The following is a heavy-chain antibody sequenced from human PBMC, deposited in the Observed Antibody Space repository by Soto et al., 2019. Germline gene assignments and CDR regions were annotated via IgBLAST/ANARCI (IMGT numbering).Heavy chain of an antibody. J-gene: IGHJ4*02. CDR3: ARQGSTSSLGYYFDS. D-gene: IGHD6-6*01. CDR2: IYYSGST. V-gene: IGHV4-39*01. CDR1: GGSITNFYY. Sequence: SETLSLTCPVSGGSITNFYYWGCIRQPPGKGLEWIGSIYYSGSTDYRPSLKSRVTISVDTSRNQFSLKLTSVTAADSAVYYCARQGSTSSLGYYFDSWGQGILVTVSS.